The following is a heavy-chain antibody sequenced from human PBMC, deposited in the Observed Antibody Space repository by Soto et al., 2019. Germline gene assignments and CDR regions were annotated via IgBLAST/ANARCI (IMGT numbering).Heavy chain of an antibody. V-gene: IGHV3-23*01. CDR3: AKVGSRRRGTHHYDSSGYYWFGLAADY. D-gene: IGHD3-22*01. Sequence: GGSLRLSCAASGFTFSSYAMSWVRQAPGKGLEWVSAISGSGGSTYYADSVKGRFTISRDNSKNTLYLQMNSLRAEDTAVYYCAKVGSRRRGTHHYDSSGYYWFGLAADYWGQGTLVTVSS. CDR1: GFTFSSYA. J-gene: IGHJ4*02. CDR2: ISGSGGST.